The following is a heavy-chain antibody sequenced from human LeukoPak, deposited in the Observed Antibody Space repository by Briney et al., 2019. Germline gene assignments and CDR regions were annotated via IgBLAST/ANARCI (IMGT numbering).Heavy chain of an antibody. V-gene: IGHV1-69*01. Sequence: ASVTVSFKASVGTFSNYAISWVRQAPGQGREWMGGIIPIFGKANYAQKFQGRVTITADESTSTAYMELSSLRSEDTAVYYCARYCSSTSCPHGAFDIWGQGTMVTVSS. D-gene: IGHD2-2*01. J-gene: IGHJ3*02. CDR2: IIPIFGKA. CDR1: VGTFSNYA. CDR3: ARYCSSTSCPHGAFDI.